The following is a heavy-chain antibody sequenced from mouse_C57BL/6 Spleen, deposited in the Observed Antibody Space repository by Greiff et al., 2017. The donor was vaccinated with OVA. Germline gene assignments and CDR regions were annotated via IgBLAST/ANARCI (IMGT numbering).Heavy chain of an antibody. CDR2: IDPEDGDT. D-gene: IGHD1-1*01. CDR3: ARNYYGSSYPFDY. V-gene: IGHV14-1*01. CDR1: GFNIKDYY. Sequence: EVQLQQSGAELVRPGASVKLSCTASGFNIKDYYMHWVKQRPEQGLEWIGRIDPEDGDTEYAPKFQGKATMTADTSSNTAYLQLSSLTSEDTAIYYCARNYYGSSYPFDYWGQGTTLTVSS. J-gene: IGHJ2*01.